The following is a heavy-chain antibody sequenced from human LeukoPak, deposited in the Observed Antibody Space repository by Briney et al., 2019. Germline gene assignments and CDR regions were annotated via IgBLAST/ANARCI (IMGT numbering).Heavy chain of an antibody. D-gene: IGHD2-2*02. CDR2: IYGSGST. Sequence: SETLSLTCNVTGASISSWYWSWIRQPPGKGLEWIGDIYGSGSTNYNPSLKSRVSMSADTSKNQISLNLKFVTAADTAVYYCARLLNTASYYFDYWGQGILVTVSS. J-gene: IGHJ4*02. CDR1: GASISSWY. V-gene: IGHV4-59*01. CDR3: ARLLNTASYYFDY.